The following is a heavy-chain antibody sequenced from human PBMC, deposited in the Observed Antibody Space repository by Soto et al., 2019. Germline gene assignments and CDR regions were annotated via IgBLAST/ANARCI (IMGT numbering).Heavy chain of an antibody. Sequence: QVQLVESGGGVVQPGTSLRLSCAASGLIFSGHGMHWGRQAPGKGLQWVALIRYDGSNIYYADSVKGRFTISRDNSQNTLYLQMNSLRAEDTAVYYCARDGLGATTFFGYFDYWGQGALVTVSS. V-gene: IGHV3-33*01. CDR1: GLIFSGHG. CDR3: ARDGLGATTFFGYFDY. D-gene: IGHD1-26*01. CDR2: IRYDGSNI. J-gene: IGHJ4*02.